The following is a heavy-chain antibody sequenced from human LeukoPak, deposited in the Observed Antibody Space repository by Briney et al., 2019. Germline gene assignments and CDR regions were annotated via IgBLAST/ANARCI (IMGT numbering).Heavy chain of an antibody. CDR1: GYTFTSYG. CDR2: ISAYNGNT. J-gene: IGHJ4*02. D-gene: IGHD3-22*01. CDR3: ARGQDSSGYYYAKYYFDY. Sequence: ASVKVSCKASGYTFTSYGISWVRQAPGQGLEWMGWISAYNGNTNYAQKLQGRVTMTTDTSTSTAYMELRSLRSHDTAVYYCARGQDSSGYYYAKYYFDYWGQGTLVTVSS. V-gene: IGHV1-18*01.